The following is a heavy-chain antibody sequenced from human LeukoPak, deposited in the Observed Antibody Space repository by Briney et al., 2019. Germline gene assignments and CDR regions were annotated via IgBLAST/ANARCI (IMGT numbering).Heavy chain of an antibody. V-gene: IGHV4-59*01. CDR1: GGSISSYY. D-gene: IGHD1-7*01. CDR3: ARVQIPGATYHYYYYMDV. CDR2: ISYSGSTT. J-gene: IGHJ6*03. Sequence: SETLSLTCTVSGGSISSYYWSWIRQPPGKGLEWIGYISYSGSTTHYNPPLKSVVTISVDTSKNQFSLKLSSVTAADTAVYYCARVQIPGATYHYYYYMDVWGKGTTVTVSS.